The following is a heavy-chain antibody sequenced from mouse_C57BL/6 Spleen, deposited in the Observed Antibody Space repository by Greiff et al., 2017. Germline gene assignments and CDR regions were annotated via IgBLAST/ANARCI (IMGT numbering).Heavy chain of an antibody. CDR3: ARLIYYGNYCDAMDY. D-gene: IGHD2-1*01. V-gene: IGHV2-9-1*01. Sequence: VQRVESGPGLVAPSQSLSITCTVSGFSLTSYAISWVRQPPGKGLEWLGVIWTGGGTNYNSALKSRLSISKDNSKSQVFLKMNSLQTDDTARYYCARLIYYGNYCDAMDYWGQGTSVTVSS. CDR1: GFSLTSYA. CDR2: IWTGGGT. J-gene: IGHJ4*01.